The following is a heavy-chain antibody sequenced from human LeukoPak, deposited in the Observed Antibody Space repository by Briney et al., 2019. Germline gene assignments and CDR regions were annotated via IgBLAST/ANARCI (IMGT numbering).Heavy chain of an antibody. CDR3: ARGQRDSSSSPLYYYYYMDV. Sequence: GASVKVSCKASGYTFTGYYMHWVRQAPGQGLEWMGWINPNSGGTNYAQKFQGRVTMTRDTSISTAYIELSRLRSDDTAVYYCARGQRDSSSSPLYYYYYMDVWGKGTTVTVSS. D-gene: IGHD6-6*01. CDR1: GYTFTGYY. V-gene: IGHV1-2*02. CDR2: INPNSGGT. J-gene: IGHJ6*03.